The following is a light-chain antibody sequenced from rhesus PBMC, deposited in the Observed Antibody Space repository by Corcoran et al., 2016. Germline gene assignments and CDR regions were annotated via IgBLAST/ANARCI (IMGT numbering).Light chain of an antibody. J-gene: IGKJ1*01. Sequence: DIQMTQSPSSVSASVGDRVTITCRASQGISSYLAWYQQKPGQTPKLMIYYATTLQSGVPSRFSGSGSGKEVTLTISSLQPEDLTTYYCKQYKSLPWTFGQGTKVEIK. V-gene: IGKV1-25*01. CDR3: KQYKSLPWT. CDR2: YAT. CDR1: QGISSY.